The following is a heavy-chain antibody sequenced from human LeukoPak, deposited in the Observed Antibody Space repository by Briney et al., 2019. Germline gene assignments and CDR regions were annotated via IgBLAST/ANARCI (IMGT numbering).Heavy chain of an antibody. CDR2: INKDGGEK. CDR1: GFTFSSYW. J-gene: IGHJ4*02. V-gene: IGHV3-7*03. Sequence: GGSLRLSCAASGFTFSSYWMSWVRQAPGKGLEWVANINKDGGEKYYVDSVKGRFTISRDNAKNSLYLQMNSLRADDTAVYYCVKGSRSIAVDNLCDYWGQGSLVTVSS. D-gene: IGHD6-19*01. CDR3: VKGSRSIAVDNLCDY.